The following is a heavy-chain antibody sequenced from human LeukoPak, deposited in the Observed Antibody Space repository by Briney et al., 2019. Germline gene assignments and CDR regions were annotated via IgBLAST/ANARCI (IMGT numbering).Heavy chain of an antibody. D-gene: IGHD3-3*01. Sequence: PGGSLRLSCVASGFSFSRAWMSWVRQAPGKGLEWVVHIKTKTEGETTGYAAPVKGRFTISRNDSKNTLYLQMDSLKTEDTAVYYCTTGISISGVVVDPWGQGTLVTVSS. V-gene: IGHV3-15*01. CDR3: TTGISISGVVVDP. CDR1: GFSFSRAW. CDR2: IKTKTEGETT. J-gene: IGHJ5*02.